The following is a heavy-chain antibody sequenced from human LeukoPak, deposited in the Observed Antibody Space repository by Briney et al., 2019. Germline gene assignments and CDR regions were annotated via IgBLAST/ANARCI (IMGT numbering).Heavy chain of an antibody. J-gene: IGHJ4*02. CDR3: ARGGYCGGDCYFYY. CDR1: GGSISSSSYY. Sequence: SETLSLTCTVSGGSISSSSYYWGWIRQPPGKGLEWIGSIYYSGSTYYNPSLKSRVTISVDTSKNQLSLKLSSVTAADTAVYYCARGGYCGGDCYFYYWGQGTLVTVSS. CDR2: IYYSGST. V-gene: IGHV4-39*01. D-gene: IGHD2-21*02.